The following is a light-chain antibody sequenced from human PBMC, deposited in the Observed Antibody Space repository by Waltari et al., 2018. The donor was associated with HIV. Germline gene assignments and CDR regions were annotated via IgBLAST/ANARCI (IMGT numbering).Light chain of an antibody. V-gene: IGLV1-40*01. Sequence: QSVLTQPPSVSGAPGQSITISCSGGSSNIGAPYDVHWYQQLPGRAPRLPIYACMGRPPGVPYRFSGSRSVTSASLAIACLQSEDEGDYYCQSYDSGLSGLVFGGGTRLTVL. CDR1: SSNIGAPYD. J-gene: IGLJ3*02. CDR2: ACM. CDR3: QSYDSGLSGLV.